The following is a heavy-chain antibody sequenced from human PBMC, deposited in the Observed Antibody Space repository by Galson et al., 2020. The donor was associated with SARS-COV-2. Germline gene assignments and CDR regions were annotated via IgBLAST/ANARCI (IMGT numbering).Heavy chain of an antibody. CDR1: GFTFSSYG. D-gene: IGHD3-3*01. V-gene: IGHV3-30*18. CDR2: ISYDESNK. CDR3: AKDDTIFGVINYYYGMDV. J-gene: IGHJ6*02. Sequence: TGGSLRLSCAASGFTFSSYGMHWVRQAPRKGLEWVAVISYDESNKYYAASVKGRFTISRDNSKNTLYLQMNSLRAEDTAVYYCAKDDTIFGVINYYYGMDVWGQGTTVTVSS.